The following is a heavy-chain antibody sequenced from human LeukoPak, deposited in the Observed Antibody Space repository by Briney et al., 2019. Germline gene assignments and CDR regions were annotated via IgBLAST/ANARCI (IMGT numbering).Heavy chain of an antibody. V-gene: IGHV4-34*01. CDR3: ARGQKAHYYGSGRTQYYFDY. J-gene: IGHJ4*02. Sequence: PSETLSLTCAVYGGSFSGYYWNWIRQPPGKGLEWIGEINHSGSTNYNPSLKSRVTISVDTSKNQFPLKLSSVTAADTAVYYCARGQKAHYYGSGRTQYYFDYWGQGTLVTVSS. CDR2: INHSGST. CDR1: GGSFSGYY. D-gene: IGHD3-10*01.